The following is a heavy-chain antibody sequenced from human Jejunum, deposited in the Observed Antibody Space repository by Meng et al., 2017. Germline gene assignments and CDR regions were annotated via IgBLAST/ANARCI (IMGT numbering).Heavy chain of an antibody. CDR2: ISGSGSNT. Sequence: VEAGGGLVQRGGSLRLSCVASGLTFSKYAMSWVRQTPGKGLEWVSSISGSGSNTFYGDSVKGRFTISRDNSKNTLFLQTYSLRGEDTAVYYCAKLPGYTSGLFDPTEYWGQGILVTVSS. D-gene: IGHD6-19*01. CDR1: GLTFSKYA. V-gene: IGHV3-23*04. J-gene: IGHJ4*02. CDR3: AKLPGYTSGLFDPTEY.